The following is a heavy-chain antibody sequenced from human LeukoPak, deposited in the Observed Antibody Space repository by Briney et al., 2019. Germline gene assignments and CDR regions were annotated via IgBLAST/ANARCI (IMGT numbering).Heavy chain of an antibody. Sequence: GGPLRLSCAASGFTFSSFPMGWVRQAPGTGLEWVSIIGGNGGGTYYADSVKGRFTISRDNSKNTLYLQMNSLRAEDTAVYFCAKERATTTSFDYWGQGTLVTVPS. CDR3: AKERATTTSFDY. J-gene: IGHJ4*02. CDR2: IGGNGGGT. V-gene: IGHV3-23*01. D-gene: IGHD4-11*01. CDR1: GFTFSSFP.